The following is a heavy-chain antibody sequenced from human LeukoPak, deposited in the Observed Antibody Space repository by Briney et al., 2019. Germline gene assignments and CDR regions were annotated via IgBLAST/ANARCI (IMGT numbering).Heavy chain of an antibody. CDR1: GFTFSNYS. J-gene: IGHJ4*02. V-gene: IGHV3-21*01. Sequence: GGSLRLSCAVSGFTFSNYSMNWVRQAPGKGLEWVSLISSSSSYIYYADSVKGRFTIFRDNAKNSLYLQMDSLRAEDTAVYYCARGDSGWCRRWGQGTLVTVSS. D-gene: IGHD6-19*01. CDR3: ARGDSGWCRR. CDR2: ISSSSSYI.